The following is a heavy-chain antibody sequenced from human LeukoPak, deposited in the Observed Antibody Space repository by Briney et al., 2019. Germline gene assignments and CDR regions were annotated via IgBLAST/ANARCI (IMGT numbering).Heavy chain of an antibody. V-gene: IGHV3-74*01. CDR3: ARGYSSSYRIDY. J-gene: IGHJ4*02. Sequence: GGSLRLSCAASGFTFSSYWMHWVRQAPGKGLVWVSRINGDGSSTSYADSVKGRFTISRDNAKNTPYLQMNSLRAEDTAVYYCARGYSSSYRIDYWGQGTLVTVSS. D-gene: IGHD6-6*01. CDR1: GFTFSSYW. CDR2: INGDGSST.